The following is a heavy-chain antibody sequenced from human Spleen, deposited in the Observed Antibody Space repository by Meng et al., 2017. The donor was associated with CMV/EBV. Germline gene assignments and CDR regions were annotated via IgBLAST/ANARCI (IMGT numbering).Heavy chain of an antibody. V-gene: IGHV3-23*03. CDR3: AKMYRGGGTDDY. CDR2: IYSGGSGT. D-gene: IGHD3-16*01. J-gene: IGHJ4*02. CDR1: GFTFSSHA. Sequence: GESLKISCVGSGFTFSSHAMSWVRQAPGKGLEWVSVIYSGGSGTYYADSVKGRFTISRDNSKNTLYLQMNSLRAEDTAVYYCAKMYRGGGTDDYWGQGTLVTVSS.